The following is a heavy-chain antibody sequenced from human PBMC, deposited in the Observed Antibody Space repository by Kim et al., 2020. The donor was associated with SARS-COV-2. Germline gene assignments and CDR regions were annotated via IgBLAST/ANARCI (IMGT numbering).Heavy chain of an antibody. CDR1: GFTFGDYA. V-gene: IGHV3-49*03. CDR3: TRAGRGLRWGHFDY. D-gene: IGHD5-12*01. J-gene: IGHJ4*02. Sequence: GGSLRLSCTASGFTFGDYAMSWFRQAPGKGLEWVGFIRSKAYGGTTEYAASVKGRFTISRDDSKSIAYLQMNSLKTEDTAVYYCTRAGRGLRWGHFDYWGQGTLVTVSS. CDR2: IRSKAYGGTT.